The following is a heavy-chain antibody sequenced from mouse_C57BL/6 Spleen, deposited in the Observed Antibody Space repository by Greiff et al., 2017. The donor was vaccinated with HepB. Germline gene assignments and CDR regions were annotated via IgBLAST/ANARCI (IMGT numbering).Heavy chain of an antibody. D-gene: IGHD1-1*01. V-gene: IGHV5-4*01. CDR3: ASEITTVVVPY. CDR2: ISDGGSYT. CDR1: GFTFSSYA. Sequence: EVQLVESGGGLVKPGGSLKLSCAASGFTFSSYAMSWVRQTPEKRLEWVATISDGGSYTYYPDNVKGRFTISRDNAKNNLYLQMSHLKSEDTAMYYCASEITTVVVPYWGQGTLVTVSA. J-gene: IGHJ3*01.